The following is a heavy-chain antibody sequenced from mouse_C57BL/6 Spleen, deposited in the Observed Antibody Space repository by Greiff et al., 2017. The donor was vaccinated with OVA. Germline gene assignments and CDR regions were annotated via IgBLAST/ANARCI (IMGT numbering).Heavy chain of an antibody. CDR2: INPNNGGT. CDR1: GYTFTDYY. J-gene: IGHJ4*01. V-gene: IGHV1-26*01. D-gene: IGHD2-4*01. Sequence: VQLQQSGPELVKPGASVKISCKASGYTFTDYYMNWVKQSHGKSLEWIGDINPNNGGTSYNQKFKGKATLTVDKSSSTAYMELRSLTSEDSAVYYCARYRDYGYAMDYWGQGTSVTVSS. CDR3: ARYRDYGYAMDY.